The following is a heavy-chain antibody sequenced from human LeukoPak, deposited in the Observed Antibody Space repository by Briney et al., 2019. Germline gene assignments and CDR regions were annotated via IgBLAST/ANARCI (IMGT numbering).Heavy chain of an antibody. J-gene: IGHJ4*02. CDR1: GGSISSYY. V-gene: IGHV4-59*06. D-gene: IGHD5-12*01. CDR2: IYYSGST. Sequence: SETLSLTCTVSGGSISSYYWSWIRQPPGKGLEWIGYIYYSGSTYYNPSLKGRVTISVDTSKNQFSLKLSSVTAADTAVYYCASGSGYDLGDYWGQGTLVTVSS. CDR3: ASGSGYDLGDY.